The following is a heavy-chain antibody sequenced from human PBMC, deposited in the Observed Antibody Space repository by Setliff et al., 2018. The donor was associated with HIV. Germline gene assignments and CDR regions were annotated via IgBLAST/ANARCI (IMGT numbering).Heavy chain of an antibody. J-gene: IGHJ4*02. CDR1: GGSISSDY. V-gene: IGHV4-59*08. D-gene: IGHD1-26*01. CDR3: ARLRSELGVFDY. Sequence: LSLTCTVSGGSISSDYWSWIRQPPGKGLEWIGYVYHSGSTNYNPSLKSRVTISVDTSKNQFSMKLRSVTAADTAVYYCARLRSELGVFDYWAQGTLVTVSS. CDR2: VYHSGST.